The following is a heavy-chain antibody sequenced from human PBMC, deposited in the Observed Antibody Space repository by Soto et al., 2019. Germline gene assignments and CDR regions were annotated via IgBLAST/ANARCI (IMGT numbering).Heavy chain of an antibody. CDR3: ARKSSSSSWFDP. CDR1: GYTFLSYG. Sequence: DSGKVSCKASGYTFLSYGISCVRQAPGQGLEWMGWISTYNGHTSYAQNLQGRVTMTTDTSTRTAYMELRSLRSDDTAVYYCARKSSSSSWFDPWGQGTLVTVPQ. J-gene: IGHJ5*02. V-gene: IGHV1-18*01. CDR2: ISTYNGHT. D-gene: IGHD6-6*01.